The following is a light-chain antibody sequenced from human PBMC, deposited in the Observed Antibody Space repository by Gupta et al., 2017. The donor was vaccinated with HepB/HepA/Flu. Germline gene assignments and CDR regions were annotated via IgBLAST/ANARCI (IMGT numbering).Light chain of an antibody. CDR2: DAS. CDR1: QSVSSY. CDR3: QQRSNWPGT. V-gene: IGKV3-11*01. Sequence: EIVLTKSPATLSLSPGERATLSGRASQSVSSYLAWYQQKPGQAPRLLIYDASNRATGIPARFSGSGSGTDFTLTISSLEPVDFAVYYCQQRSNWPGTFGQGTKVEIK. J-gene: IGKJ1*01.